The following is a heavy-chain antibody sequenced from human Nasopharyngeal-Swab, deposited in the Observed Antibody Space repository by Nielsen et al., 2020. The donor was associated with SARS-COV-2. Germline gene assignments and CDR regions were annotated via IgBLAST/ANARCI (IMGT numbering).Heavy chain of an antibody. CDR2: IYHSGST. J-gene: IGHJ4*02. CDR3: ARLYDTSGYDY. V-gene: IGHV4-30-2*01. D-gene: IGHD3-22*01. Sequence: RQAPGKGLEWIGYIYHSGSTYYNPSLKSRVTISVDWSKNQCSLNLSSVTAADTAVYYCARLYDTSGYDYWGQGTLVTVSS.